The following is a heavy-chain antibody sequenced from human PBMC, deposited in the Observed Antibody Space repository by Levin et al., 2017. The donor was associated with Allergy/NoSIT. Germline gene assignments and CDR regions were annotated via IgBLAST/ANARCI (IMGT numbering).Heavy chain of an antibody. V-gene: IGHV4-39*07. CDR1: GRSISSSSYY. CDR2: IYYSGST. J-gene: IGHJ4*02. Sequence: SETLSLTCTVSGRSISSSSYYWGWLRPPPGKGLEWFGIIYYSGSTYYYPSLKSRVTISIDTSKNQFSLKMSPVTAADTAVYYGASDDGAGVWAVGSNFDYWGQGTLVTVSS. D-gene: IGHD4/OR15-4a*01. CDR3: ASDDGAGVWAVGSNFDY.